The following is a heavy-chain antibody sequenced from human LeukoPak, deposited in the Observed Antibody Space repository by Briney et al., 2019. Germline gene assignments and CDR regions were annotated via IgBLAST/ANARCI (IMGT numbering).Heavy chain of an antibody. CDR2: MYYSGST. CDR1: SGSISSSGYY. D-gene: IGHD3-3*01. CDR3: ARDFRGGYDFWSGYYTPYYFDY. V-gene: IGHV4-39*07. J-gene: IGHJ4*02. Sequence: PSETLSLTCTVSSGSISSSGYYWGWIRQPPGKGLEWIGSMYYSGSTYYNPSLKSRVTISVDTSKNHFSLKLSSVTAADTAVYYCARDFRGGYDFWSGYYTPYYFDYWGQGTLVTVSP.